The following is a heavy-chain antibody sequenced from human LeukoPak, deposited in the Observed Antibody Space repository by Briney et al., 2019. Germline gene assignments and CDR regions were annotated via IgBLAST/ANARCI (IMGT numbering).Heavy chain of an antibody. V-gene: IGHV3-23*01. J-gene: IGHJ4*02. CDR3: AKGLRLFDY. CDR1: GFTFSSYA. CDR2: ISGSGGST. D-gene: IGHD5-12*01. Sequence: GGSLRLSCAASGFTFSSYAMSWVRQARGKGREGVSAISGSGGSTYYAHSVKARFTISRDNSKNTLYLQMNSLRAEDTAVYYCAKGLRLFDYWGQGTLVTVSS.